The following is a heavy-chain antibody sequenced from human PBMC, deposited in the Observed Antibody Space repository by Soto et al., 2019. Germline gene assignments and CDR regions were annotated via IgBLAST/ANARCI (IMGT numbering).Heavy chain of an antibody. CDR1: GTTFSNYG. CDR2: ISNDGRNK. V-gene: IGHV3-30*03. D-gene: IGHD2-21*02. Sequence: QVQLVESGGGVVQPGRSLRLSCAVSGTTFSNYGMHWVRQAPGKGLEWVAAISNDGRNKYYADSVEGRLTISRDNSKNTRDLQMNSLRPEDTAVFYCALGYCGRDWCYLDSWGQGTLVTVSP. CDR3: ALGYCGRDWCYLDS. J-gene: IGHJ4*02.